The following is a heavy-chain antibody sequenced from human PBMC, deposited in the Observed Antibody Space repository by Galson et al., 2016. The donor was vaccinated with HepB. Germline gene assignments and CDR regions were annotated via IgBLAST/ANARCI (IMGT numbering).Heavy chain of an antibody. J-gene: IGHJ6*04. CDR1: GFTFSIHD. V-gene: IGHV3-13*01. D-gene: IGHD4/OR15-4a*01. CDR2: IETAGDT. CDR3: ARGKSLLTMPWNYGLNV. Sequence: SLRLSCAASGFTFSIHDMHWVRQAPGKGLEWVSAIETAGDTYYPDSVKGRFTLSRENAKNSLYLQLNSLRAGDTAVYYCARGKSLLTMPWNYGLNVWGKGTTVSVSS.